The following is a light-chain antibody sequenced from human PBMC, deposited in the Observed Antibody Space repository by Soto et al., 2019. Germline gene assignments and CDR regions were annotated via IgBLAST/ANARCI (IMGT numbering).Light chain of an antibody. CDR3: QQRNNWLGGT. CDR1: QNVNSY. V-gene: IGKV3-11*01. Sequence: EIVLTQSPATLFLSPGEKATLSCRAIQNVNSYSAWYQQRPGQAPRLVIYDASNRATGVPARFSGSGSGTDFTLTISSLEPEDFAVYYCQQRNNWLGGTFGQGTKV. CDR2: DAS. J-gene: IGKJ1*01.